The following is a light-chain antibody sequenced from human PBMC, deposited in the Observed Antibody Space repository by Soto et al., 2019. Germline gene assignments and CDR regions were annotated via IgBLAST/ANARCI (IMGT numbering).Light chain of an antibody. J-gene: IGLJ1*01. CDR3: QSYDSRLTAYV. V-gene: IGLV1-40*01. CDR2: GNN. CDR1: SSSIGAGYD. Sequence: QSVLTQPPSVSGAPGQRVTISCTGSSSSIGAGYDVHWYHQLPGAAPKLLVSGNNNRPSGVPDRFSASKSGTSASLAITGLQTEDEAQYYSQSYDSRLTAYVFGTGTKLTVL.